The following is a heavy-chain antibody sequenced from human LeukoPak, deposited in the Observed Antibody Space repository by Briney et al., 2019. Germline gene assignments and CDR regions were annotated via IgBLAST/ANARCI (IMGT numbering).Heavy chain of an antibody. CDR2: MNPNSGNT. CDR1: GYTFTSYD. CDR3: ARGKGYSYGLSAIDY. D-gene: IGHD5-18*01. J-gene: IGHJ4*02. V-gene: IGHV1-8*01. Sequence: ASVKVSCKASGYTFTSYDINWVRQASGQGLEWMGWMNPNSGNTGYAQKFQGRVTMTRNTSISTAYMELNSLRSEDTAVYYCARGKGYSYGLSAIDYWGQGTLVTVSS.